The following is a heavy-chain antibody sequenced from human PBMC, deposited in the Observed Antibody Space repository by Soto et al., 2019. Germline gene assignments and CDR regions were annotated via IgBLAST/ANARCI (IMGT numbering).Heavy chain of an antibody. V-gene: IGHV1-69*06. CDR2: IIPIFGTA. D-gene: IGHD3-3*01. Sequence: QVQLVQSGAEVKKPGSSVKVSCKASGGTFSSYAISWVRQAPGQGLEWMGGIIPIFGTANYAQKFQGRVTITADNSTSTAYMELSSLRSEDTAVYYCARSPLLGWLSKPYYFDYWGQGTLVTVSS. CDR3: ARSPLLGWLSKPYYFDY. J-gene: IGHJ4*02. CDR1: GGTFSSYA.